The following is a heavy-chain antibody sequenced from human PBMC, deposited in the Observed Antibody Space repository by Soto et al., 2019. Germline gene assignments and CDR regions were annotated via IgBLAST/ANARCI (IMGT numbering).Heavy chain of an antibody. J-gene: IGHJ4*02. V-gene: IGHV4-39*01. CDR2: IYYSGST. CDR3: ARQDFSSGWYYFDY. CDR1: GGSISSSSYY. Sequence: SETPSLTCTVSGGSISSSSYYWGWIRQPPGKGLEWIGSIYYSGSTYYNPSLKGRVTISVDTSKNQFSLKLSSVTAADTAVYYCARQDFSSGWYYFDYWGRGTLVTVSA. D-gene: IGHD6-19*01.